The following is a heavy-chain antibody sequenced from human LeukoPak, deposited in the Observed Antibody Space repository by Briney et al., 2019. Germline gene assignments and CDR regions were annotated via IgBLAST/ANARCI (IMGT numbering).Heavy chain of an antibody. CDR2: MNPKSGNT. Sequence: VASVKVSCKASGYSFTTYDINWVRQATGQGLEWMGWMNPKSGNTGYAQMFQGRVTMTRNTSISTAYMGLSSLRSEDTAVYYCAKVGFGEFSATRHNNDYWGQGTLVTVSS. CDR1: GYSFTTYD. J-gene: IGHJ4*02. D-gene: IGHD3-10*01. CDR3: AKVGFGEFSATRHNNDY. V-gene: IGHV1-8*01.